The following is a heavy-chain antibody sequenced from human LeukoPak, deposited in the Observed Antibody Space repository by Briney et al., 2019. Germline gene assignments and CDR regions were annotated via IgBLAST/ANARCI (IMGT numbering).Heavy chain of an antibody. Sequence: PGGSLRLSCAASGFTFSSYGMHWVRQAPGKGLEWVAVISYDGSNKYYADSVKGRFTISRDNSKNTLYLQMNSLRAEDTAVYYCAKNRNGTDYWGQGTLVTVSS. CDR2: ISYDGSNK. V-gene: IGHV3-30*18. D-gene: IGHD3-16*02. CDR3: AKNRNGTDY. J-gene: IGHJ4*02. CDR1: GFTFSSYG.